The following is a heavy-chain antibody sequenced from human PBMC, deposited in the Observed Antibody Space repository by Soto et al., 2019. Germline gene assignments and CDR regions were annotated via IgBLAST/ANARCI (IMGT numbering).Heavy chain of an antibody. CDR2: ISSNGGST. J-gene: IGHJ3*02. V-gene: IGHV3-64*01. CDR3: ARERYSDYDYDAFDI. D-gene: IGHD5-12*01. CDR1: GFTFSSYV. Sequence: GGSLRLSCAASGFTFSSYVMHWVRQAPGKGLEYVSGISSNGGSTYYANSVKGRFTISRDNSKNTLSLQMGSLRAEDIAVYYCARERYSDYDYDAFDIWGQGTMVTVSS.